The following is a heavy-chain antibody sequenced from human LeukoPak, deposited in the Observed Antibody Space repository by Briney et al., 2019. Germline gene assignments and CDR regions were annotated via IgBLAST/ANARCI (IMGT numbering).Heavy chain of an antibody. D-gene: IGHD2-8*01. J-gene: IGHJ3*02. CDR3: AVLAGYYDAFDI. V-gene: IGHV4-30-2*01. Sequence: SETLSLTCAVSGGSISSGGYSWSWLRQPPGTGLEWIGYIYHSGSTYYNPSLKSRVTISVDRSKNQFSLKLSSVTAADTAVYYCAVLAGYYDAFDIWGQGTTVTVSS. CDR2: IYHSGST. CDR1: GGSISSGGYS.